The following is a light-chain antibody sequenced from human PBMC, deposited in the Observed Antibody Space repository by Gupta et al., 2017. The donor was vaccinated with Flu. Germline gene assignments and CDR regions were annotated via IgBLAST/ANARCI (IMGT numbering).Light chain of an antibody. V-gene: IGKV3-11*01. J-gene: IGKJ4*01. CDR2: DTS. CDR3: QQRSKWLGTT. Sequence: EIVLTQSPATLSLSPGERATLSCRASRGVSSYLAWYQQKPGQAPRLLIYDTSNRDTGIQARFSGSGSGKDVTLTISSREQEDFAGYYCQQRSKWLGTTFGGGTKVEV. CDR1: RGVSSY.